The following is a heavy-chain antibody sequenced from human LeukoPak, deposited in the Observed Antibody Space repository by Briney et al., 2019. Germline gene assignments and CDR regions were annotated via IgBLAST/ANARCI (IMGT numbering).Heavy chain of an antibody. CDR1: GGTFSSYA. CDR3: ARDNLSSGYVGGTFDY. J-gene: IGHJ4*02. V-gene: IGHV1-69*06. Sequence: ASVKVSCKASGGTFSSYAISWVRQAPGQGLERMGRIIPIFGTANYAQKFQGRVTITADKSTSTAYMELSSLRSEDTAVYYCARDNLSSGYVGGTFDYWGQGTLVTVSS. CDR2: IIPIFGTA. D-gene: IGHD6-19*01.